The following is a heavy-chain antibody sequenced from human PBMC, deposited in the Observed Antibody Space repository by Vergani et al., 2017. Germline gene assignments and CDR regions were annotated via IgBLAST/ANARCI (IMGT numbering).Heavy chain of an antibody. CDR3: AQILSKNGYYYDAFDI. J-gene: IGHJ3*02. V-gene: IGHV2-70*04. D-gene: IGHD5-24*01. CDR1: GFSVNSHPMR. Sequence: QVTFKESGPALVKPTQTLTLTCTLSGFSVNSHPMRVIWIRQPPGKGLEWLARIDWDDDKFYDRTLKTRLTISKDTSKNQVVLRMTNMDPVDTAMYYCAQILSKNGYYYDAFDIWGKGTMVIVSS. CDR2: IDWDDDK.